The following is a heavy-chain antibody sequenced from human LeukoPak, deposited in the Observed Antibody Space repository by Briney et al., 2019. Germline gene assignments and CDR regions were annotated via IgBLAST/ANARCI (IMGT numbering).Heavy chain of an antibody. J-gene: IGHJ4*02. CDR1: GGSISSYY. Sequence: SETLSLTCSVSGGSISSYYWSWIRQPPGKGLEWIGYIYYSGSTYYNPSLKSRVTISVDTSKNQYSLKLSSVTVADTAVYYCARVVNYYDSSGDTFDYWGQGTLVTVSS. CDR3: ARVVNYYDSSGDTFDY. V-gene: IGHV4-30-4*08. D-gene: IGHD3-22*01. CDR2: IYYSGST.